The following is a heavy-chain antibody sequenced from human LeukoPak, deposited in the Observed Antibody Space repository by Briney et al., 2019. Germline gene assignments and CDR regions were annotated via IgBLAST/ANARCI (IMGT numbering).Heavy chain of an antibody. D-gene: IGHD5-18*01. CDR2: ISGSGGST. CDR1: GFTFSSYA. CDR3: AKDRSGGYSYGVYYFDY. J-gene: IGHJ4*02. Sequence: GGSLRLSCAASGFTFSSYAMSCVRQAPEKRLEWVSPISGSGGSTYYADSVKGRLTISRDNSKNALYLQMNSLRAEDTAVYYCAKDRSGGYSYGVYYFDYWGQGTLVTVSS. V-gene: IGHV3-23*01.